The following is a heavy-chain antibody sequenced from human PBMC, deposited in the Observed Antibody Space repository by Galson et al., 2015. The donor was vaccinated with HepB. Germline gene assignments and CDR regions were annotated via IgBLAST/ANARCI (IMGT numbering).Heavy chain of an antibody. CDR1: GFTFSSYS. Sequence: SLRLSCAASGFTFSSYSMNWVRQAPGKGLEWVSSISSSSSYIYYADSVKGRFTISRDNAKNSLYLQMNSLRAEDTAVYYCAREPKTLYYYDSSGYLDYWGQGTLVIVSS. CDR2: ISSSSSYI. J-gene: IGHJ4*02. V-gene: IGHV3-21*01. CDR3: AREPKTLYYYDSSGYLDY. D-gene: IGHD3-22*01.